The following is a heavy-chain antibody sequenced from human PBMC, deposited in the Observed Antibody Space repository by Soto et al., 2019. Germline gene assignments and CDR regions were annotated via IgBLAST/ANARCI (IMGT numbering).Heavy chain of an antibody. Sequence: PGGSLRLSCAASRFTSSNHGMHWVRQAPGKGLEWVGVISYDGSNKYYADSVKGRFTISRDNSKNTLYLQMTSLRTEDTAVYYCAKDRVESGLGEVDYWGQGTLVTVSS. CDR3: AKDRVESGLGEVDY. J-gene: IGHJ4*02. D-gene: IGHD3-16*01. CDR2: ISYDGSNK. V-gene: IGHV3-30*18. CDR1: RFTSSNHG.